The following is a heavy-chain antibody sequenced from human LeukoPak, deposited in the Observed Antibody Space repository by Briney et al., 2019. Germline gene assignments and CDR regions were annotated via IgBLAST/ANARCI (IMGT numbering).Heavy chain of an antibody. CDR1: GGSISSYY. Sequence: SETLSLTCTVSGGSISSYYWSWIRQPPGKGLEWIGYMYYSGSTNYNPSLKSRVTISVDTSKNQFSLKLSSVTAADTAVYYCARAGAGYCSSTSCYNPRRGFDYWGQGTLVTVSS. V-gene: IGHV4-59*12. D-gene: IGHD2-2*02. J-gene: IGHJ4*02. CDR3: ARAGAGYCSSTSCYNPRRGFDY. CDR2: MYYSGST.